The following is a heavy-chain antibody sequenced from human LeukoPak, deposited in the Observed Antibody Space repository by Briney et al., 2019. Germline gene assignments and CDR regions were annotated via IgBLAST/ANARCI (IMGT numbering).Heavy chain of an antibody. J-gene: IGHJ3*01. Sequence: GGSLRLSCAASGFTVSSNYMSWVRQAPGEGREWVSVIYSGGYTYYADSVKGRFTISRDNSKNTLYLQMNSLRAEDTAVYYCAREVVVAAALDAFDVWGQGTMVTVSS. V-gene: IGHV3-53*01. CDR1: GFTVSSNY. D-gene: IGHD2-15*01. CDR3: AREVVVAAALDAFDV. CDR2: IYSGGYT.